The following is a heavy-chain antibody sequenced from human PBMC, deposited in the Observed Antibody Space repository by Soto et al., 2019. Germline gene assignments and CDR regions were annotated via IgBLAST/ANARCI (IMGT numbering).Heavy chain of an antibody. J-gene: IGHJ4*02. V-gene: IGHV3-64D*06. D-gene: IGHD3-22*01. CDR2: ISSNGGST. CDR3: VKGLHYYDSSGLDY. Sequence: EVQLVESGGGLVQPGGSLRLSCSASGFTFSSYAMHWVRQAPGKGLEYVSAISSNGGSTYYADSVKGRFTISRDNSKNTLYLQMSSLRAEDTAVYYCVKGLHYYDSSGLDYWGQGTLVTVSS. CDR1: GFTFSSYA.